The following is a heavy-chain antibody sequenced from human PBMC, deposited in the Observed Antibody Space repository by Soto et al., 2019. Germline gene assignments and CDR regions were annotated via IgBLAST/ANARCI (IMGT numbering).Heavy chain of an antibody. J-gene: IGHJ2*01. CDR2: IYYSGST. CDR3: ARVGSDWYFDL. D-gene: IGHD6-6*01. CDR1: GGSISSGGYY. Sequence: LSLTFTVSGGSISSGGYYWSWIRQHPGKGLEWIGYIYYSGSTYYNPSLKSRVTISVDTSKNQFSLKLSSVTAADTAVYYCARVGSDWYFDLWGRGTLVTVSS. V-gene: IGHV4-31*03.